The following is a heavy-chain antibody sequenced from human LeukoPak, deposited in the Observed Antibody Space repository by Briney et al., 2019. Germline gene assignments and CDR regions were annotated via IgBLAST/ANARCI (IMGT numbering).Heavy chain of an antibody. CDR3: ARDRTRYNYGAFDY. Sequence: SETLSLTCTVSGDSISSHYWSWIRQPPGKGLEWIGYIYYSGSTNYNPSLKSRVTISIDTSNNQFSLKLSSVTAADTAVYYCARDRTRYNYGAFDYWGQGTLVTVSS. CDR2: IYYSGST. J-gene: IGHJ4*02. D-gene: IGHD5-18*01. V-gene: IGHV4-59*11. CDR1: GDSISSHY.